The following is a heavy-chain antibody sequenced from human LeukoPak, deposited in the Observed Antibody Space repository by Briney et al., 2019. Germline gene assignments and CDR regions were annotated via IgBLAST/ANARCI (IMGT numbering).Heavy chain of an antibody. Sequence: PGGSLRLSCAASGFTFSSYAMSWVRQARGKGLEWVSAISGSGGSTYYADSVKGRFTISRDNSKNTLYLQMNSLRAEDTAVYYCAKRESSSWYYFDYWGQGTLVTVSS. V-gene: IGHV3-23*01. CDR2: ISGSGGST. CDR3: AKRESSSWYYFDY. D-gene: IGHD6-13*01. J-gene: IGHJ4*02. CDR1: GFTFSSYA.